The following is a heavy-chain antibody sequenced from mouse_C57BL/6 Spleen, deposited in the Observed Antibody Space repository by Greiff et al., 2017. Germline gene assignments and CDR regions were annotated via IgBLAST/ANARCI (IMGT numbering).Heavy chain of an antibody. Sequence: EVKVEESGGGLVQPGGSMKLSCAASGFTFSDAWMDWVRQSPEKGLEWVAEIRNKANNPATYYAESVKGRFTISRDDSKSSVYLQMNSLRAEETGIYYGTGDGYYNYWGQGTTLTVSS. V-gene: IGHV6-6*01. J-gene: IGHJ2*01. CDR3: TGDGYYNY. D-gene: IGHD2-3*01. CDR1: GFTFSDAW. CDR2: IRNKANNPAT.